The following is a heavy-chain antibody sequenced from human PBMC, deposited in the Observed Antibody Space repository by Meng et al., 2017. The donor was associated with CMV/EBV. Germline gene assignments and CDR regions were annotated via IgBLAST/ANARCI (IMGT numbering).Heavy chain of an antibody. J-gene: IGHJ5*02. Sequence: GGSLRLSCAAPGFTFSSYWMHWVRQAPGKGLVWVSRINSDGSSTSYADSVKGRFTISRDNAKNTLYLQMNSLRAEDTAVYYCARDRVPTNWNDVYNWFDPWGQGTLVTVSS. CDR2: INSDGSST. V-gene: IGHV3-74*01. D-gene: IGHD1-1*01. CDR1: GFTFSSYW. CDR3: ARDRVPTNWNDVYNWFDP.